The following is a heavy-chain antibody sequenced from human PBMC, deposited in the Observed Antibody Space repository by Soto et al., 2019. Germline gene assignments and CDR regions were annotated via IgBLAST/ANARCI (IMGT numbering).Heavy chain of an antibody. CDR2: ISGSGGST. J-gene: IGHJ4*02. Sequence: GGSLRLSCAASGFTFSSYAMSWVRQAPGKGLEWVSAISGSGGSTYYADSVKGRFTISRDNSKNTLYLQMNSLRAEDTAVYYCAKGGVGITGTTGDVYWGQGTLVTVSS. V-gene: IGHV3-23*01. CDR3: AKGGVGITGTTGDVY. D-gene: IGHD1-7*01. CDR1: GFTFSSYA.